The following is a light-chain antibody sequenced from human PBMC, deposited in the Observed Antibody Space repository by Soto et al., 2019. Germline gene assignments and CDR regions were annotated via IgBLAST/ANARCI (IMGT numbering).Light chain of an antibody. CDR1: CSDVGNCNY. J-gene: IGLJ1*01. CDR2: EVT. Sequence: QSALTQPPSASGSPGQSVTISCIGICSDVGNCNYVSWYQQHPGKAPKVLIYEVTNRPSGVSNRFSGSKSGNTASLIISGLQAEDEADYYCTSYTTSSTRVFGTGTKLTVL. CDR3: TSYTTSSTRV. V-gene: IGLV2-14*01.